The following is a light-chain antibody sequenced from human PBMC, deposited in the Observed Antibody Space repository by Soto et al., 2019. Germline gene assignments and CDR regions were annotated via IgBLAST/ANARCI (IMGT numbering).Light chain of an antibody. CDR3: QHFGGTTFT. CDR1: QSVSSSD. CDR2: GAS. Sequence: EIVLTQSPGTLSLSPGEGATLSCRASQSVSSSDIAWYQQRPGQTPSLLIYGASTRATGIPDRFSGSGSGTHFTLTISRLEPGDFAVYYGQHFGGTTFTFGQATRLEIK. V-gene: IGKV3-20*01. J-gene: IGKJ5*01.